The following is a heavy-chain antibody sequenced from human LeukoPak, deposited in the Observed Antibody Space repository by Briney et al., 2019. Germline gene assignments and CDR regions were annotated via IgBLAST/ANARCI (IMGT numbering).Heavy chain of an antibody. CDR3: ARLWTYYYYMDV. CDR1: GGSISTYY. Sequence: TSETLSLTCTVSGGSISTYYWSWIRQPPGKRLELIGYILYTGNTNYNPSLESRVTISVDTSKNQFSLKLSSVTAADTAVYYCARLWTYYYYMDVWGKGTTVTVSS. J-gene: IGHJ6*03. D-gene: IGHD3/OR15-3a*01. V-gene: IGHV4-59*08. CDR2: ILYTGNT.